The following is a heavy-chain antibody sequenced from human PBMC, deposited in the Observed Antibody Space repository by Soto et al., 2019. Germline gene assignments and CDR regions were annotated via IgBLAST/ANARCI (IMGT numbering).Heavy chain of an antibody. CDR3: ARARGRLGYCSGGSCWHYMDV. CDR2: IYYSGST. CDR1: GGSISSYY. Sequence: PSETLSLTCTVSGGSISSYYWSWIRQPPGKGLEWIGYIYYSGSTNYNPSLKSRVTISVDTSKNQFSLKLSSVTAADTAVYYCARARGRLGYCSGGSCWHYMDVWGKGTTVTVSS. J-gene: IGHJ6*03. V-gene: IGHV4-59*01. D-gene: IGHD2-15*01.